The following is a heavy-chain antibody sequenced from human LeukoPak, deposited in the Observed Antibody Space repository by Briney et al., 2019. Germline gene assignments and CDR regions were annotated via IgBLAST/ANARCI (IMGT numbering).Heavy chain of an antibody. CDR3: AIDRRPTTVVTYPSD. J-gene: IGHJ4*02. CDR1: GFIFSSYA. CDR2: LSGSGSNT. Sequence: PGGSLRLSCAASGFIFSSYAMSWVRQAPGKGLEWVSALSGSGSNTYYADSVKGRFTISRDNSKNTLYLQMNSLSAEAPAVYYCAIDRRPTTVVTYPSDWGQGTLVTVSS. V-gene: IGHV3-23*01. D-gene: IGHD4-11*01.